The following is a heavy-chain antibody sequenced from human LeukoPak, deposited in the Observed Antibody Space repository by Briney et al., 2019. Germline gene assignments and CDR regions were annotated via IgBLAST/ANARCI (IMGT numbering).Heavy chain of an antibody. CDR2: VYYSGST. D-gene: IGHD3-22*01. CDR1: GXSISTYF. Sequence: SETLSLTCSVSGXSISTYFGNWIRLPPGKRLEWIGYVYYSGSTNYNPSLTSRVTISVDTSKNQFSLKLSSVTAADTAVYYCAREGNYYDSGIDYWGQGTLVTVSS. V-gene: IGHV4-59*12. CDR3: AREGNYYDSGIDY. J-gene: IGHJ4*02.